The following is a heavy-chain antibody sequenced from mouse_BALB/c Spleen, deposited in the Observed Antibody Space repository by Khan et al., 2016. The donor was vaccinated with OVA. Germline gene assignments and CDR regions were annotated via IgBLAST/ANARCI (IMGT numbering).Heavy chain of an antibody. Sequence: QVRLQQSGAELAKPGASVKMSCTASGYTFTSYWMHWIKQRPGQGLEWIGYINPTSGYTDYNQKLKDKAPLNADKSSSTAYMQLSSLTSDDSAVYYCARDRIDYWGQGTALTVSS. CDR2: INPTSGYT. CDR3: ARDRIDY. J-gene: IGHJ2*01. CDR1: GYTFTSYW. V-gene: IGHV1-7*01.